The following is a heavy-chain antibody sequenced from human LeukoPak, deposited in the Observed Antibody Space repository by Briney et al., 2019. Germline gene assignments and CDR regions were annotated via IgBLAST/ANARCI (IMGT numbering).Heavy chain of an antibody. D-gene: IGHD3-16*02. Sequence: SQTLSLTCTVSGGSISSGDYYWSWIRQPPGKGLEWIGYIYYSGSTYYNPSLKSRVTISVGTSKNQFSLKLSSVTAADTAVYYCARVVLRLGELSFDYWGQGTLVTVSS. J-gene: IGHJ4*02. CDR2: IYYSGST. CDR3: ARVVLRLGELSFDY. V-gene: IGHV4-30-4*01. CDR1: GGSISSGDYY.